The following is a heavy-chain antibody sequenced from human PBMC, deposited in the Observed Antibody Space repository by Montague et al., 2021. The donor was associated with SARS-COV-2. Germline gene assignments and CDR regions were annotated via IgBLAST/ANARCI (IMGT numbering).Heavy chain of an antibody. CDR3: ARDIAVVTFDP. CDR2: INSDGRRT. Sequence: SLRLSCAASGFTFSSYWMHWVRQAPGKGLVWVSRINSDGRRTSYADSVKGRFTISRDNAKNTVHLQMNSLRAEDTAVYYCARDIAVVTFDPWGQGTLVTVSS. D-gene: IGHD6-19*01. J-gene: IGHJ5*02. CDR1: GFTFSSYW. V-gene: IGHV3-74*01.